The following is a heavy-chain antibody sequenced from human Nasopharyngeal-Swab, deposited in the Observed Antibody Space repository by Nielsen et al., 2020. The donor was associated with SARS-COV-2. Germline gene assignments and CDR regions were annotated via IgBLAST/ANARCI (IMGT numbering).Heavy chain of an antibody. V-gene: IGHV6-1*01. D-gene: IGHD1-14*01. CDR1: GDSVSSNSAA. CDR3: ARIAQAAEPH. CDR2: TYYRSKWYI. Sequence: SQTLSFTCAISGDSVSSNSAAWSWIRQSPSRGLEWLGRTYYRSKWYIDYAASVKSRITINPDTSKNQFSLQLSPVTPEDTAVYYCARIAQAAEPHWGQGTLVTVSS. J-gene: IGHJ4*02.